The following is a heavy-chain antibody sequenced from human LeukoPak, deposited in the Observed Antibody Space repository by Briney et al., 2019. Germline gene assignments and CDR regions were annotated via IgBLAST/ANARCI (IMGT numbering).Heavy chain of an antibody. Sequence: ASVKVSCKASGYTFTSYGISWVRQAPGQGLEWMGWISAYNGNTNYAQKPQGRVTMTTDTSPNTAYMELGILRSDDTAVYYCARAPERITFGGVIVLGYFDLWGRGTLVTVSS. CDR2: ISAYNGNT. V-gene: IGHV1-18*01. CDR3: ARAPERITFGGVIVLGYFDL. CDR1: GYTFTSYG. J-gene: IGHJ2*01. D-gene: IGHD3-16*02.